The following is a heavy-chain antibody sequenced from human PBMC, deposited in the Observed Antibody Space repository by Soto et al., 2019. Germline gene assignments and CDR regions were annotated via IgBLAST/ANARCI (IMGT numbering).Heavy chain of an antibody. Sequence: PGGSLRLSCVGSGFTFSNYGIHWVRQAPGKGLKWVAVIGYDGSEKNYVDSVEGRFSISRDNSKNTLYLQMNSLRAEDTVVYYCAKRRSFCGGGSCRQFDSWGQGTLVTVSS. V-gene: IGHV3-30*18. CDR3: AKRRSFCGGGSCRQFDS. CDR2: IGYDGSEK. CDR1: GFTFSNYG. D-gene: IGHD2-15*01. J-gene: IGHJ4*02.